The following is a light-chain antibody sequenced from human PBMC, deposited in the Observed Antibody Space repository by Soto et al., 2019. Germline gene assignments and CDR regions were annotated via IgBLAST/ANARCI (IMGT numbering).Light chain of an antibody. CDR2: VNSDGSH. V-gene: IGLV4-69*01. CDR1: SGHNSYA. CDR3: QTWGTGIVL. Sequence: QLVLTQSPSASASLGASVKFTCTLSSGHNSYAIAWHQQQPEKGPRYLMKVNSDGSHSKGDGIPDRFSGSSSGAERYLSISSPQSEDEADYYCQTWGTGIVLFGGGTKLTVL. J-gene: IGLJ2*01.